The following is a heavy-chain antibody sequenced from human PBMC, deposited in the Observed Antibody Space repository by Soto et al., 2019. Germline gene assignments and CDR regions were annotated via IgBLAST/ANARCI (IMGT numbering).Heavy chain of an antibody. CDR3: AHINGGDIPFDP. J-gene: IGHJ5*02. CDR1: GFSLSTSGVG. D-gene: IGHD5-12*01. V-gene: IGHV2-5*01. Sequence: SGPTLVKPTQTLTLTCTFSGFSLSTSGVGVGWIRQPPGKALEWLALIYWNDDKRYSPSLKSRLTITKDTSKNQVVLTMTNMDPVDTATYYCAHINGGDIPFDPWGQGTLVTVSS. CDR2: IYWNDDK.